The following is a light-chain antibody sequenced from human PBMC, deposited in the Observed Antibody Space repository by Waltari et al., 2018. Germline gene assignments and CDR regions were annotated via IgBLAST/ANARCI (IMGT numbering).Light chain of an antibody. Sequence: QSVLTQPPSASGTPGQRVTISCSGSSSNIGSNYVYWYQQLPGPAPKLPIYRNNQRPSGVPDRFSGSKSGTSASLAISVLRSEDEADYYCAAWDASLSGRVFGGGTKLTVL. CDR1: SSNIGSNY. J-gene: IGLJ3*02. V-gene: IGLV1-47*01. CDR3: AAWDASLSGRV. CDR2: RNN.